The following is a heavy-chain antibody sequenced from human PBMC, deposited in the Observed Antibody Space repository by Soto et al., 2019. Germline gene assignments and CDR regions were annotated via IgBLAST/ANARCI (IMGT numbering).Heavy chain of an antibody. V-gene: IGHV4-34*01. CDR1: GGSFSGHS. CDR2: INHSGRV. D-gene: IGHD3-22*01. CDR3: STRAYDTNGYYRFDP. J-gene: IGHJ5*01. Sequence: SETLSLTCAVYGGSFSGHSWTWIRQSPGKGLEWIGDINHSGRVNYSPSLRSRVTISLDTSKNQFSLTLSAVTAADTAMYYCSTRAYDTNGYYRFDPWGQGTLVTVSS.